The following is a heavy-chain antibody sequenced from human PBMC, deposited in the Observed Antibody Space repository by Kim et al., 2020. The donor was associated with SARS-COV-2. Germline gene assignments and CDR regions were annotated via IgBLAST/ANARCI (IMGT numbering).Heavy chain of an antibody. CDR3: ARADARAGWQYSSSWYGDYYYYGMDV. Sequence: GGSLRLSCAASGFTFSSYSMNWVRQAPGKGLEWVSSISSSSYIYYADSVKGRFTISRDNAKNSLYLQMNSLRAEDTAVYYCARADARAGWQYSSSWYGDYYYYGMDVWGQGTTVTVSS. CDR1: GFTFSSYS. J-gene: IGHJ6*02. CDR2: ISSSSYI. D-gene: IGHD6-13*01. V-gene: IGHV3-21*01.